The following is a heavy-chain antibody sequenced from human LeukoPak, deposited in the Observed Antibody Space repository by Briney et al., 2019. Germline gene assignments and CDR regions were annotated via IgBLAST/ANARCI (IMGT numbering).Heavy chain of an antibody. CDR2: INPNSGGT. V-gene: IGHV1-2*04. J-gene: IGHJ5*02. Sequence: ASVKVSCTASGYTCTGYYRHWVRQAPGQGLEWIGWINPNSGGTNYAQKSQGWVTMTRDTAISTAYMELSRLRSDDTAVYYCARGRNYDILTGYYDPWGQGTLVTVSS. CDR1: GYTCTGYY. D-gene: IGHD3-9*01. CDR3: ARGRNYDILTGYYDP.